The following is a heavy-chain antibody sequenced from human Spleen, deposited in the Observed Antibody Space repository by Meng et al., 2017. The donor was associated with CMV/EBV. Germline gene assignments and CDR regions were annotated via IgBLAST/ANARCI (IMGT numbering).Heavy chain of an antibody. CDR2: MNPNSGET. CDR3: ALISSSWYYYYYGMDV. V-gene: IGHV1-8*03. Sequence: YSFISYDINWVRQATGQGLEWMGWMNPNSGETGYAQKFQGRLTITRNTSISTAYMELSSLRFEDTAVYYCALISSSWYYYYYGMDVWGQGTTVTVSS. D-gene: IGHD6-13*01. CDR1: YSFISYD. J-gene: IGHJ6*02.